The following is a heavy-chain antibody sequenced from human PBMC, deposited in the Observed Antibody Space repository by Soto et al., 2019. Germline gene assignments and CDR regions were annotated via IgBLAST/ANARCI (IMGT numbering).Heavy chain of an antibody. CDR1: ALTFSSSS. V-gene: IGHV3-30-3*01. D-gene: IGHD1-26*01. CDR3: ARRLAPSVSALGY. J-gene: IGHJ4*02. Sequence: GGSLRLSCTVSALTFSSSSVHWVRQAPGKGLEWVAVISENGDRQYSTDSVRGRFLVSRDTFNNTIYLQMNSLRPEDTGEYFCARRLAPSVSALGYWGQGALVTVSS. CDR2: ISENGDRQ.